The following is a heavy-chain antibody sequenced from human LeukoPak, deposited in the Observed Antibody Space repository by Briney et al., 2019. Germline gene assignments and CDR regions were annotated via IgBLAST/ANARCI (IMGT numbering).Heavy chain of an antibody. Sequence: GGSLRLSCVGSGFSFNQHAAAWVRQAPGKALEWVAGMISNGATYLADSVKGRFVISRDNSKNTVYLQMNSLRAEDTALYFCAKDKIVGDGRWDFDYWGQGTLVTVSS. CDR2: MISNGAT. V-gene: IGHV3-23*01. CDR1: GFSFNQHA. J-gene: IGHJ4*02. CDR3: AKDKIVGDGRWDFDY. D-gene: IGHD3-10*01.